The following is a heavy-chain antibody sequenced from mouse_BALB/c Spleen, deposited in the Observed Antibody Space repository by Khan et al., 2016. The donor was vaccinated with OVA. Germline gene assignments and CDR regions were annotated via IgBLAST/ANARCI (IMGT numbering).Heavy chain of an antibody. CDR2: IDPENGNT. Sequence: VQLQQSGAELVRPGALVNLSCKVSGFNIKDYYMHWVKQTPEQGLEWIGWIDPENGNTIYDSKFQGKASISSDTSSNTAYLRLSSLTSEDTAFYCCASDDYSHWFAYWGQGTLVTVSA. D-gene: IGHD2-3*01. J-gene: IGHJ3*01. V-gene: IGHV14-1*02. CDR1: GFNIKDYY. CDR3: ASDDYSHWFAY.